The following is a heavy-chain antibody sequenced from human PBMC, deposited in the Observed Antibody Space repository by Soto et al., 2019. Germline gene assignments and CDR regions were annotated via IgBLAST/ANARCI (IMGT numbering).Heavy chain of an antibody. CDR3: ARVSSSWYLGADY. D-gene: IGHD6-13*01. V-gene: IGHV4-61*01. CDR2: IYYSGST. Sequence: QVQLQESGPGLVKPSETLSLSCTVSGGSVSSGSYYWSWIRQPPGKGLEWIGYIYYSGSTNYNPSLKSRVTISIDTSKNQFSLKLNSVTAADTAVYYCARVSSSWYLGADYWGQGTLVTVFS. J-gene: IGHJ4*02. CDR1: GGSVSSGSYY.